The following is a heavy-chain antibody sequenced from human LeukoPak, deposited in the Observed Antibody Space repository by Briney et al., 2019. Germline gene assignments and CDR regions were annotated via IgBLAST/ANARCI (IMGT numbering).Heavy chain of an antibody. V-gene: IGHV3-23*01. Sequence: PGGSLRLSCAASGFTFSSYAMSWVRQAPGKGLEWVSAISGYGDSANYADSVKGRFTISRDNSKNTLYLQMNSLRAEDTAVFYCARVPWIQVWIHYFDNWGQGTLVTVSS. J-gene: IGHJ4*02. CDR1: GFTFSSYA. CDR3: ARVPWIQVWIHYFDN. D-gene: IGHD5-18*01. CDR2: ISGYGDSA.